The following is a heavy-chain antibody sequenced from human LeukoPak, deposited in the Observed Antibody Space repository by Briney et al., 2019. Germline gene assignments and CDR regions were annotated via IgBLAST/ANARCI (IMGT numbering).Heavy chain of an antibody. Sequence: PSETLSLTCTVSGYSIRGGYYWGWIRQPPGKEMEWIGSIYHSGNTYYNPSLKGRVIMSVDTSKNQFSLKLSSVTAADTAVYYCARGPGGAAGVYFDYWGQGTLVAVSS. D-gene: IGHD2-15*01. CDR3: ARGPGGAAGVYFDY. V-gene: IGHV4-38-2*02. CDR1: GYSIRGGYY. J-gene: IGHJ4*02. CDR2: IYHSGNT.